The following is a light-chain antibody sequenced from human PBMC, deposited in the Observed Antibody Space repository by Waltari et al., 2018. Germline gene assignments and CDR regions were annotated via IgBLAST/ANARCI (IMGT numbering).Light chain of an antibody. V-gene: IGLV1-47*01. CDR1: SSNIGRSY. J-gene: IGLJ3*02. CDR3: ASWDDNLSGWV. CDR2: RNN. Sequence: QSVLTQPPSASGTPGQRVTISCSGSSSNIGRSYVYWYQQLPGTAPKLLLYRNNRRPSGVPDRFSGSKSGTSASLAISGLRSEDEADYYCASWDDNLSGWVFGGGTKLTVL.